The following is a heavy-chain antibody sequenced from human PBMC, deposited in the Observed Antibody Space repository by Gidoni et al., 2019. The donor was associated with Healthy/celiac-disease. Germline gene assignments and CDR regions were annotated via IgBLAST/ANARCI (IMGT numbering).Heavy chain of an antibody. CDR3: ASFAENLNWFDP. J-gene: IGHJ5*02. CDR1: GGSSSGYY. CDR2: INHSGST. V-gene: IGHV4-34*01. Sequence: QVQLQQWGAGLLKPSETLSLTCAVYGGSSSGYYWSWIRQPPGKGLEWIGEINHSGSTNYNPSLKSRVTISVDTSKNQFSLKLSSVTAADTAVYYCASFAENLNWFDPWGQGTLVTVSS.